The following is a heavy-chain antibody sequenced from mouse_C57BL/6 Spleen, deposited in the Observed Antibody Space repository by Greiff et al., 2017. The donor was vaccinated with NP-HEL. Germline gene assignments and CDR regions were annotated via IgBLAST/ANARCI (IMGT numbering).Heavy chain of an antibody. Sequence: QVQLQQSGAELVRPGASVKLSCKASGYTFTDYYINWVKQRPGQGLEWIARIYPGSGNTYYNEKFKGKATLTAEKSSSTAYMQLSSLTSEDSAVYFCARKEMDYNYYAMDYWGQGTSVTVSS. D-gene: IGHD2-4*01. CDR1: GYTFTDYY. V-gene: IGHV1-76*01. CDR3: ARKEMDYNYYAMDY. CDR2: IYPGSGNT. J-gene: IGHJ4*01.